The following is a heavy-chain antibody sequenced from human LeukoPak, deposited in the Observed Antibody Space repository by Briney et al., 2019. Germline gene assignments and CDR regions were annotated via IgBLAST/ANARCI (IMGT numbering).Heavy chain of an antibody. J-gene: IGHJ6*03. V-gene: IGHV3-23*01. CDR3: AKVVRGVAAFSFFYYMDV. Sequence: PGGSLRLSCAASGFTFSSYAMSWVRQAPGKGLEWVSAISGSGGSTYYADSVKGRFTISRDNSKNTLYLQMNSLRAEDTAVYYCAKVVRGVAAFSFFYYMDVWGKGTTVTVSS. D-gene: IGHD2-15*01. CDR1: GFTFSSYA. CDR2: ISGSGGST.